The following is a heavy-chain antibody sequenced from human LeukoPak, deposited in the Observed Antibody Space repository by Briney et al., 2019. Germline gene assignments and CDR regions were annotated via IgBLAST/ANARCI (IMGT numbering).Heavy chain of an antibody. D-gene: IGHD2-2*01. J-gene: IGHJ4*02. V-gene: IGHV1-69*01. CDR3: NFLVPVAIGGGVDY. CDR2: IIPIFGTA. Sequence: SVKVSCKASGGTFGSYAISWVRQAPGQGLEWMGGIIPIFGTANYAQKFQGRVTITADESTSTAYMELSSLRSEDTAVYYCNFLVPVAIGGGVDYWGQGTLVTVSS. CDR1: GGTFGSYA.